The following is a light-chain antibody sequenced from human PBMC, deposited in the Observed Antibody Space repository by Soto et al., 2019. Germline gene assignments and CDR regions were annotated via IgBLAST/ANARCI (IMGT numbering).Light chain of an antibody. V-gene: IGKV3D-15*01. CDR3: QQYNSYPWT. Sequence: EIVVTQSPSTLSGSAGERATLSWRASQSVGSDLAWYQQKPGQSPRLVIYDIFTRATGVPTRISGSGYGTEFNLTISSLQSEDFAVYYCQQYNSYPWTFGQGTKVDIK. CDR1: QSVGSD. CDR2: DIF. J-gene: IGKJ1*01.